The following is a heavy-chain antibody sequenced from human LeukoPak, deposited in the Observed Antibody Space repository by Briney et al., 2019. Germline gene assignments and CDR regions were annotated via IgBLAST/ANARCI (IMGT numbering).Heavy chain of an antibody. Sequence: PSETLSLTCTVSGGSISSYYWSWIRQPAGKGLEWIGRIYTSGSTNCNPSLKSRVTISVDKSKNQFSLKLSSVTAADTAVYYCARGRDGTGYSLDWFDSWGQGTLVTVSS. CDR2: IYTSGST. CDR1: GGSISSYY. V-gene: IGHV4-4*07. J-gene: IGHJ5*01. D-gene: IGHD3-22*01. CDR3: ARGRDGTGYSLDWFDS.